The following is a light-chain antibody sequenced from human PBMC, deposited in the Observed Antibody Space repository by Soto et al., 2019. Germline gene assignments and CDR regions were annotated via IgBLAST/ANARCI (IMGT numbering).Light chain of an antibody. CDR2: EVS. J-gene: IGLJ2*01. V-gene: IGLV2-8*01. CDR3: SSYAGSNNVI. Sequence: QSALTQPPSVSGSPGQSVTISCTGTSSDLGGYNYVSWYQQHPGKAPKLMIYEVSKRPSGVPDRFSGSKSGNTASLTVSGLQTEDEADYYCSSYAGSNNVIFGGGTKVTVL. CDR1: SSDLGGYNY.